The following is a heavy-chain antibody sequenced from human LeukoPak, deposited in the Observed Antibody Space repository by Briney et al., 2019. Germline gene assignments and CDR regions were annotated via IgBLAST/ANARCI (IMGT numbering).Heavy chain of an antibody. D-gene: IGHD6-13*01. J-gene: IGHJ4*02. CDR1: GGTFSSYA. Sequence: SVKVSCKASGGTFSSYAISRVRQAPGQGLEWMGGIIPIFGTANYALKFQGRVTITADESTSTAYMELSSLRSEDTAVYYCARDPGSSWYLFDYWGQGTLVTVSS. CDR2: IIPIFGTA. CDR3: ARDPGSSWYLFDY. V-gene: IGHV1-69*13.